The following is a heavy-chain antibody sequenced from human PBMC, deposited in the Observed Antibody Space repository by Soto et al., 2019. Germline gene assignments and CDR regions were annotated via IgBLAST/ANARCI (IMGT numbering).Heavy chain of an antibody. V-gene: IGHV4-61*01. J-gene: IGHJ6*02. CDR2: IYYSGST. Sequence: SETLSLTCTVSGDSVSTGNNYWSWIRKSPGKGLEWIGYIYYSGSTSYNPSLKSRVTISVDTSKNQFSLKLSSVTAADTAVYYCARVLRRQLVRGFGYYYYGMDVWGQGTTVTVSS. CDR3: ARVLRRQLVRGFGYYYYGMDV. CDR1: GDSVSTGNNY. D-gene: IGHD6-6*01.